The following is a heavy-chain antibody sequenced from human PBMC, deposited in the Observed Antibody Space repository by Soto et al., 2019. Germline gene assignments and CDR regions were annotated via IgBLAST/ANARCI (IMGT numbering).Heavy chain of an antibody. J-gene: IGHJ4*02. V-gene: IGHV3-23*01. D-gene: IGHD6-19*01. Sequence: EVQLLESGGGLVQPGGSLRLSCSASGFTFSSYAMSWVRQAPGKGLEWVSSISGSGSSTYFADSVKGRFTLSRDNSKNTLYLQMNSLRAEDTAVYYCAMVTRHGLTLSGTGSVVDYWGQGTLVTVSS. CDR1: GFTFSSYA. CDR3: AMVTRHGLTLSGTGSVVDY. CDR2: ISGSGSST.